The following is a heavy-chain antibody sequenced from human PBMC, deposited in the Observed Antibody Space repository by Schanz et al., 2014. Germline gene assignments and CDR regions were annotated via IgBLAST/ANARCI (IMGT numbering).Heavy chain of an antibody. CDR1: GLTFTSAW. J-gene: IGHJ4*02. Sequence: EVQLVESGGGLVKPGGSLRLSCATSGLTFTSAWMSWVRQAPGKGLEWVAYISSSSSTIHYADSVKGRFTISRDNAKNSLYLQMDSLRAEDTALYYCARDRRNADLDYWGQGTLVTVSS. V-gene: IGHV3-48*01. CDR3: ARDRRNADLDY. D-gene: IGHD1-1*01. CDR2: ISSSSSTI.